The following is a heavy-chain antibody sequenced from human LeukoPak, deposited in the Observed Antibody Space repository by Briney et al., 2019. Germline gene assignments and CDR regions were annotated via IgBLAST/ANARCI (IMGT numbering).Heavy chain of an antibody. CDR3: ARDWMVRGVKSYYYYGMDV. V-gene: IGHV1-18*01. D-gene: IGHD3-10*01. CDR1: GYTFTSYG. J-gene: IGHJ6*02. Sequence: ASVKVSFKASGYTFTSYGISWVRQAPGQGLEWMGWISAYNGNTNYAQKLQGRVTMTTDTSTSTAYMELRSLRPDDTAVYYCARDWMVRGVKSYYYYGMDVWGQGTTVTVSS. CDR2: ISAYNGNT.